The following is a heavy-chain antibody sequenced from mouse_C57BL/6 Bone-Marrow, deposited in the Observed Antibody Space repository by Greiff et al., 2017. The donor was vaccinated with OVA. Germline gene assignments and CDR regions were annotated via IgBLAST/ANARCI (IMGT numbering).Heavy chain of an antibody. D-gene: IGHD2-5*01. CDR2: INSDGGST. V-gene: IGHV5-2*01. CDR1: EYEFPSHD. Sequence: EVKVVESGGGLVQPGESLKLSCESNEYEFPSHDMSWVRKTPEKRLELVAAINSDGGSTYYPDTMERRFIISRDNTQKTLYLQMSSLRSEDTALYYCAAYYSNLFDYWGQGTTLTVSS. J-gene: IGHJ2*01. CDR3: AAYYSNLFDY.